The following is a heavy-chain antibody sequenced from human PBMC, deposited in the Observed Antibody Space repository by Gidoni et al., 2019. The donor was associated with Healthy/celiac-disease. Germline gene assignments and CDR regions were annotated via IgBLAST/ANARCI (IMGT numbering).Heavy chain of an antibody. CDR3: ARVAYYDSSGYDYGMDV. V-gene: IGHV6-1*01. CDR1: GVIVSSNIAA. Sequence: QVQLQQSGPGLVKPSPTLSLTYAISGVIVSSNIAAWNWIRQSPSRGLEWLGRTYYRSKWYNDYAVSVKSRITINPDTSKNQFSLQLNSVTPEDTAVYYCARVAYYDSSGYDYGMDVWGQGTTVTVSS. CDR2: TYYRSKWYN. J-gene: IGHJ6*02. D-gene: IGHD3-22*01.